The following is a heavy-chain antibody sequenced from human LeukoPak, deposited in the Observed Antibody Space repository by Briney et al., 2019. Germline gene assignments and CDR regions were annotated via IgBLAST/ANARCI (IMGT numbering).Heavy chain of an antibody. D-gene: IGHD4-17*01. J-gene: IGHJ4*02. V-gene: IGHV3-21*01. CDR2: ISSSSSYI. CDR1: GFTFSSYS. Sequence: GGSLRLSCAASGFTFSSYSTNWVRQAPGKGLEWVSSISSSSSYIYYADSVKGRFTISRDNAKNSLYLQMNSLRAEDTAVYYCARRPDYGDYSAGVDYWGQGTLVTVSS. CDR3: ARRPDYGDYSAGVDY.